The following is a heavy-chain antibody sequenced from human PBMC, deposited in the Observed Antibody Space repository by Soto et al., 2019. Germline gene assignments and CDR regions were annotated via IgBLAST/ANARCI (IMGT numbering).Heavy chain of an antibody. Sequence: LRLSCAASGFTFSNAWMSWVRQAPGKGLEWVGRIKSKTDGGTTDYAAPVKGRFTISRDDSKNTLYLQMNSLKTEDTAVYYCTTIRVTMVRDPDYWGQGTLVTVSS. V-gene: IGHV3-15*01. CDR2: IKSKTDGGTT. J-gene: IGHJ4*02. D-gene: IGHD3-10*01. CDR3: TTIRVTMVRDPDY. CDR1: GFTFSNAW.